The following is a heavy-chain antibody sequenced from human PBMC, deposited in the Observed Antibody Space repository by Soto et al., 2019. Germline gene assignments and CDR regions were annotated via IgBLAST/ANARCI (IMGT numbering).Heavy chain of an antibody. J-gene: IGHJ6*02. CDR2: IIPIFGTA. V-gene: IGHV1-69*13. CDR3: ARDRPPYYYGSGSYYYGMDV. Sequence: ASVKVSCKASGGTFSSYAISWVRQAPGQGLEWMGGIIPIFGTANYAQKFQGRVTITADESTSTAYMELSSLRSEDTAVYYCARDRPPYYYGSGSYYYGMDVWGQGTTVTVSS. D-gene: IGHD3-10*01. CDR1: GGTFSSYA.